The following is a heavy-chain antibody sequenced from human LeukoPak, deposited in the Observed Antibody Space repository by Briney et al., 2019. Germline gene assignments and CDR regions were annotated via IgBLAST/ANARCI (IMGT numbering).Heavy chain of an antibody. D-gene: IGHD3-22*01. J-gene: IGHJ4*02. CDR1: GDSFSSVTDY. CDR3: ATRNPYDSRCYSFDY. Sequence: SETLSLTCTVSGDSFSSVTDYWAWIRQPPGKGLEWIASGDYSGGTYYNPSLESRVAISADMSKNQFSLRLNSVTAADTAVYFCATRNPYDSRCYSFDYWGQGTLVTVSS. CDR2: GDYSGGT. V-gene: IGHV4-39*07.